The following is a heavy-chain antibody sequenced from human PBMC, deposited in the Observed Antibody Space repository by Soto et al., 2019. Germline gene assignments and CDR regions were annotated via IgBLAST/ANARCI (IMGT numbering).Heavy chain of an antibody. CDR1: GFTFSSYG. CDR2: ISYDGSNK. D-gene: IGHD3-10*01. J-gene: IGHJ4*02. Sequence: GGSLRLSCAASGFTFSSYGMHWVRQAPGKGLEWVAVISYDGSNKYYADSVKGRFTISRDNSKNTLYLQMNSLRAEDTAVYYCAKCFMVRVVIRILYFDYWGQGTLVTVS. CDR3: AKCFMVRVVIRILYFDY. V-gene: IGHV3-30*18.